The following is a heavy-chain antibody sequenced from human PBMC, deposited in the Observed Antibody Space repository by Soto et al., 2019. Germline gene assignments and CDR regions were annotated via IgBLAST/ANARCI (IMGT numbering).Heavy chain of an antibody. V-gene: IGHV1-69*01. J-gene: IGHJ4*02. CDR1: GDTFSRYA. CDR2: IVPIFGTA. D-gene: IGHD3-22*01. Sequence: KASGDTFSRYALSWVRQAPGQGPEWMGGIVPIFGTANYAQKFQGRVTITADESTSTAYMELRSLRSEDTAVYYCARGIYYNSGAYYFFFWGQGTLVTVSS. CDR3: ARGIYYNSGAYYFFF.